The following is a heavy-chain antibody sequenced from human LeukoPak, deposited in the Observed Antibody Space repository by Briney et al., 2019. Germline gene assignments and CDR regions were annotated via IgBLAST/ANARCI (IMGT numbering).Heavy chain of an antibody. CDR1: GLTFSNAW. CDR2: IKCKTDGGTT. D-gene: IGHD5-12*01. V-gene: IGHV3-15*01. Sequence: GGSLRLSCAASGLTFSNAWMSWVRQAPGKGLEWVGHIKCKTDGGTTDYAAPVKGRFTISRDDSKNTLYLQMNSLKTEDTAVYYCTTSWHYFDQWGQGSLVIVSS. CDR3: TTSWHYFDQ. J-gene: IGHJ4*02.